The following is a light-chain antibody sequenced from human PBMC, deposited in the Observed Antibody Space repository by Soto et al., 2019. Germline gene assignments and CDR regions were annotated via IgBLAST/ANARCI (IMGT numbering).Light chain of an antibody. CDR2: AAF. CDR1: QDVGRW. CDR3: QPRNTFPVP. J-gene: IGKJ5*01. V-gene: IGKV1D-12*01. Sequence: DIQLTQSPSFVSASVGDSVTITCRASQDVGRWLAWYQHRPGEAPKLLIYAAFHFLSEDHSFSGSRSGTDFIVTLNRWRPEHVGTCECQPRNTFPVPVGKGKRLEMK.